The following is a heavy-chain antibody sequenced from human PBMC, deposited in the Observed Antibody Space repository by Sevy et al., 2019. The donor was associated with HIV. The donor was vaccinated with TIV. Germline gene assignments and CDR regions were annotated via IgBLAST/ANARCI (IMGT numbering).Heavy chain of an antibody. V-gene: IGHV3-23*01. CDR2: ISGVGGTA. Sequence: GGSLRLSCAASGFTFNNFAMSWVRQTPGKGLEWVSGISGVGGTAYYVDSVKGRFTISRDNSKSTLYLQMSSLRAEDTAVYYCAKGRQQWPSDFWGRGTLVTVSS. D-gene: IGHD6-19*01. J-gene: IGHJ4*02. CDR3: AKGRQQWPSDF. CDR1: GFTFNNFA.